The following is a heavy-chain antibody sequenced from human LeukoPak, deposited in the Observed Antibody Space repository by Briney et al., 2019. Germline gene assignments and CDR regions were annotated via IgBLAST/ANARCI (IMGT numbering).Heavy chain of an antibody. CDR1: GFTFRSYD. Sequence: GGSLRLSCAASGFTFRSYDMHWVRQPTGKGLEWVSGIGTAGDHWYPGSVKGRLTISRENGKNSFYLQMNSLTAGDTAVYYCARGLEDGLDIWGQGTMVTVSS. V-gene: IGHV3-13*05. CDR3: ARGLEDGLDI. J-gene: IGHJ3*02. CDR2: IGTAGDH. D-gene: IGHD1-1*01.